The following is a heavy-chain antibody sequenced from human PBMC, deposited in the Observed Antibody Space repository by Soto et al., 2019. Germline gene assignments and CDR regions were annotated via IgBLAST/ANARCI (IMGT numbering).Heavy chain of an antibody. CDR2: IHYSGST. J-gene: IGHJ6*02. D-gene: IGHD5-18*01. CDR1: GGSVLSGGYY. V-gene: IGHV4-31*03. CDR3: ARDRMVNGDYYYYGMDV. Sequence: SETLSLTCNVSGGSVLSGGYYWSWIRQRPGKGLQWIGSIHYSGSTYYNPSLKSRVTISVDTSKNQFSLKLSSVTAADTAVHYCARDRMVNGDYYYYGMDVWGQGTTVTVSS.